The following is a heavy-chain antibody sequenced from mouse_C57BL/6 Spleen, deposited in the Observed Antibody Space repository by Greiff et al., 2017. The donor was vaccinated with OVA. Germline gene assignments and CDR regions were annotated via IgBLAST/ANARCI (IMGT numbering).Heavy chain of an antibody. V-gene: IGHV5-6*01. CDR3: ARRDLLLRDYAMDY. CDR1: GFTFSSYG. Sequence: EVQRVESGGDLVKPGGSLKLSCAASGFTFSSYGMSWVRQTPDKRLEWVATISSGGSYTYYPDSVKGRFTISRDNAKSTLYLQMSSLKSEDTAMYYCARRDLLLRDYAMDYWGQGTSVTVSS. J-gene: IGHJ4*01. D-gene: IGHD1-1*01. CDR2: ISSGGSYT.